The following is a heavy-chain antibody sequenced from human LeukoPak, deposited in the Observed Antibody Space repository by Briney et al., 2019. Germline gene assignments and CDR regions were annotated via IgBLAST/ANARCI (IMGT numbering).Heavy chain of an antibody. J-gene: IGHJ4*02. V-gene: IGHV3-9*01. D-gene: IGHD3-3*01. CDR2: ISWNSGSI. CDR1: GFTFDDYA. Sequence: GGSLRLSCAASGFTFDDYAMHWVRQAPGKGLEWVSGISWNSGSIGYADSVKGRFTISRDNAKNSLYLQMNSLRAEDTAVYYCAKDLSKRGYLFDYWGQGTLVTVSS. CDR3: AKDLSKRGYLFDY.